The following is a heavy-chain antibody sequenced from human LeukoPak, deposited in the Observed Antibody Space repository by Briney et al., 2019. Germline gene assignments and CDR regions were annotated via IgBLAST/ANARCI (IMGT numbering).Heavy chain of an antibody. J-gene: IGHJ6*03. CDR2: INPNSGGT. Sequence: GASVKVSCKASGYTFTGYYMHWVRQAPGQGLEWMGWINPNSGGTNYAQKFQGRVTMTRVTSISTAYMELSRLRSDDTAVYYCARDIVVVPAGGRINYYYYMDVWGKGTTVTVSS. CDR1: GYTFTGYY. D-gene: IGHD2-2*01. V-gene: IGHV1-2*02. CDR3: ARDIVVVPAGGRINYYYYMDV.